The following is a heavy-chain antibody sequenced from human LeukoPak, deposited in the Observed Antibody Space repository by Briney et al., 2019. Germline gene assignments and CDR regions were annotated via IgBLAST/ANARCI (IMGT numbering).Heavy chain of an antibody. D-gene: IGHD1-20*01. Sequence: ASETLSLTCTVSGVSTSSHYWSWIRQPPGKGLDYIGYIYHSGSTNYNPSLRSRVTMSVDTSKNQFSLGLRSVTAADTAVYYCARLTGMTGAFDIWSQGTKVTVSS. CDR3: ARLTGMTGAFDI. CDR2: IYHSGST. J-gene: IGHJ3*02. V-gene: IGHV4-59*11. CDR1: GVSTSSHY.